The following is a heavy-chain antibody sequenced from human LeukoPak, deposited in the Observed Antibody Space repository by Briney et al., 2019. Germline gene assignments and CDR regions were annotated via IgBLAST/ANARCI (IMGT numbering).Heavy chain of an antibody. D-gene: IGHD2-2*02. CDR1: GGSISSSSYY. J-gene: IGHJ6*02. CDR3: AGQGVVPAAIPHYYYYYGMDV. CDR2: IYYSGST. Sequence: SETLSLTCTVSGGSISSSSYYWGWIRQPPGKGLEWIGSIYYSGSTYYNPSLKSRVTISVDTSKNQFSLKLSSVTAADTAVYYCAGQGVVPAAIPHYYYYYGMDVWGQGTTVTVSS. V-gene: IGHV4-39*01.